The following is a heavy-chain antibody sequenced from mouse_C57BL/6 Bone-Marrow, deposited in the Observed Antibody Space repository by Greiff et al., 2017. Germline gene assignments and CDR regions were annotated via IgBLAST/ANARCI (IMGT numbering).Heavy chain of an antibody. J-gene: IGHJ2*01. V-gene: IGHV1-81*01. CDR3: ARWGTTVVADY. CDR2: IYPRSGNT. Sequence: VMLVESGAELARPGASVKLSCKASGYTFTSYGISWVKQRTGQGLEWIGEIYPRSGNTYYNEKFKGKATLTADKSSSTAYMELRSLTSEDSAVYFCARWGTTVVADYWGQGTTLTVSS. D-gene: IGHD1-1*01. CDR1: GYTFTSYG.